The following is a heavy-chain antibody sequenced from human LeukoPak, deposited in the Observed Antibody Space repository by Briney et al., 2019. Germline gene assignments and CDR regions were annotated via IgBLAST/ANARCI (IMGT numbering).Heavy chain of an antibody. CDR1: GGSISSYY. CDR3: ARHESGSYRDDAFDI. D-gene: IGHD1-26*01. CDR2: IYYSGST. J-gene: IGHJ3*02. Sequence: SETLSLTCTVSGGSISSYYCSWIRQPPGKGLEWIGYIYYSGSTNYSPSLKSRVTISVDTSKNQFSLKLSSVTAADTAVYYCARHESGSYRDDAFDIWGQGTMVTVSS. V-gene: IGHV4-59*08.